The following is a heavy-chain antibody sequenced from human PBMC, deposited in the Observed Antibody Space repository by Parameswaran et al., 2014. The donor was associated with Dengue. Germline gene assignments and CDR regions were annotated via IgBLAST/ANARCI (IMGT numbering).Heavy chain of an antibody. D-gene: IGHD3-16*01. CDR3: AKRGRTGGFDY. Sequence: VRQAPGKGLEWVSAISGSGGSTYYADSVKGRFTISRDNSKNTLYLQMNSLRAEDTAVYYCAKRGRTGGFDYWGQGTLVTVSS. V-gene: IGHV3-23*01. CDR2: ISGSGGST. J-gene: IGHJ4*02.